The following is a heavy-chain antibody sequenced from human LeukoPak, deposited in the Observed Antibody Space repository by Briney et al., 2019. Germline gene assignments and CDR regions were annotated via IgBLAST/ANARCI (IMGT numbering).Heavy chain of an antibody. CDR3: ARTMDSITMVRYYYYMDV. V-gene: IGHV4-30-2*06. J-gene: IGHJ6*03. Sequence: SETLSLTCTVSGDSISSGGYYWSWIRQSPGNGLEWIGYIHHRGNTYYNPSLKSRVTLSIDTSNNQFSLRLSSVTAADTAVYYCARTMDSITMVRYYYYMDVWGKGTTVTVSS. CDR2: IHHRGNT. D-gene: IGHD3-10*01. CDR1: GDSISSGGYY.